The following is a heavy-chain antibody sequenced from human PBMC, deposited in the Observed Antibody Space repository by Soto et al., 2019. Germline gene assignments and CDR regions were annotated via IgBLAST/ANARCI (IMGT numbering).Heavy chain of an antibody. J-gene: IGHJ5*02. CDR2: INHSGST. CDR1: GGSFSGYY. V-gene: IGHV4-34*01. D-gene: IGHD2-2*01. Sequence: SETLSLTCAVYGGSFSGYYWSWIRQPPGKGLEWIGEINHSGSTNYNPSLKSRVTISVDTSKNQFSLKLSSVTAADTAVYYCARSHIVVVPAAMDWFDPWGQGTLVTVSS. CDR3: ARSHIVVVPAAMDWFDP.